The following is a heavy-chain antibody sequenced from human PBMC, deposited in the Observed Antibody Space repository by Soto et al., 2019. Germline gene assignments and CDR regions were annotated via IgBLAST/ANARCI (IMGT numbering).Heavy chain of an antibody. V-gene: IGHV1-3*01. J-gene: IGHJ4*02. CDR1: GYTFTSYT. D-gene: IGHD2-15*01. Sequence: GASVKVSCKASGYTFTSYTMHWVRQAPGQRLEWMGYFNVGNDNTKYSEKFQGRVTFTRDTSASTAYMELSSLRSEDTAMYYCARSLGSNFDYWGQGTLVTVSS. CDR3: ARSLGSNFDY. CDR2: FNVGNDNT.